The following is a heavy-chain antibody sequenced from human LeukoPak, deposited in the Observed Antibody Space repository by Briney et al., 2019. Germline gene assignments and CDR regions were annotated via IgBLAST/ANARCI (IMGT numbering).Heavy chain of an antibody. CDR3: SRCSHAWTLLWRFDY. Sequence: SQTLSLTCAISGDSVSRNSAAWNWIRQSPSRGLEWLGRTYYRSKSYNDYAVSVKSRRTINPDTSKNQLSLQLNSVTAADTAVYYCSRCSHAWTLLWRFDYWGQGTLVTVSS. D-gene: IGHD3-10*01. V-gene: IGHV6-1*01. CDR1: GDSVSRNSAA. J-gene: IGHJ4*02. CDR2: TYYRSKSYN.